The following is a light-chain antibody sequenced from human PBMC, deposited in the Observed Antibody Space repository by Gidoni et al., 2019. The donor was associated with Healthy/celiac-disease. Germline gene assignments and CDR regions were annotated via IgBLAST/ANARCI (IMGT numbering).Light chain of an antibody. CDR2: DAS. CDR3: QRRSNWPPYT. V-gene: IGKV3-11*01. Sequence: EIVLTQSPATLSFSPGERATLSSRASQSVSSYLAWYQHKPGQAPRLLIYDASNRAPGIPARFSGSGSGTDFTLTISSLEPEDFAVYYCQRRSNWPPYTFXXXTKLEIK. J-gene: IGKJ2*01. CDR1: QSVSSY.